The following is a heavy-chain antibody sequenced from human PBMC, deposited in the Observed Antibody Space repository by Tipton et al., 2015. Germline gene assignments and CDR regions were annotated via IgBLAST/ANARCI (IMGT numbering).Heavy chain of an antibody. CDR3: AKDDSDYGRYFDL. D-gene: IGHD4-17*01. V-gene: IGHV3-23*01. J-gene: IGHJ2*01. CDR1: GFTFTNYA. Sequence: SLRLSCAASGFTFTNYAMNWVRQAPGKGLEWVSGISGSGGSTYYADSVKGRFTISRDSSKNTLYLQMNSLRAEDTAVYYCAKDDSDYGRYFDLWGRGTLVTVSS. CDR2: ISGSGGST.